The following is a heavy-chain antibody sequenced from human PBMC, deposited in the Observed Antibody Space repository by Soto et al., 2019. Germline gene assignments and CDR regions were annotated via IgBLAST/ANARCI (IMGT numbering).Heavy chain of an antibody. Sequence: PSETLSLTCTVSGGSISSSSYDWGWIRQPPGKGLEWIGSIYYSGSTYYNPSLKSRVTISVDTSKNQFSLKLSSVTAADTAVYYCARSMGYYYYGMDVWGQGTTVTVSS. CDR1: GGSISSSSYD. CDR2: IYYSGST. V-gene: IGHV4-39*01. D-gene: IGHD2-8*01. CDR3: ARSMGYYYYGMDV. J-gene: IGHJ6*02.